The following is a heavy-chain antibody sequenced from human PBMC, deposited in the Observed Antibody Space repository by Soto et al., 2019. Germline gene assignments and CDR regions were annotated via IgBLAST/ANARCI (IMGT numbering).Heavy chain of an antibody. D-gene: IGHD2-2*01. CDR3: ARVRAGCSRTSCYLED. J-gene: IGHJ4*02. V-gene: IGHV4-4*02. CDR2: IHPRGDF. Sequence: QVQLQVSGPGLVKPSGTLSLTCTVSGDSISSNNWWNWVRQTPGKGLDWIGEIHPRGDFNYHPSRESRVTLSVDKSKNQVSLRLTSLTAADTAVYFCARVRAGCSRTSCYLEDWGRGTLVTVSS. CDR1: GDSISSNNW.